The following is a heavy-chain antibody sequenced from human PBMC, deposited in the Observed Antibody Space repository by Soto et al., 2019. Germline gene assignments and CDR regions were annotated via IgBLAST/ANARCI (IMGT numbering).Heavy chain of an antibody. CDR2: TNPILSMS. D-gene: IGHD3-10*01. CDR1: GDTFNFYT. CDR3: ETSYGSGSQAFDY. V-gene: IGHV1-69*02. J-gene: IGHJ4*02. Sequence: QVHLVQSGAELKKPGSSVRVSCKASGDTFNFYTINWVRQAPGLGLEWMGRTNPILSMSNSALKFQGRLSISADTSTSTAYMDLRSLRSDDTAVYYCETSYGSGSQAFDYWGQGALVTVSS.